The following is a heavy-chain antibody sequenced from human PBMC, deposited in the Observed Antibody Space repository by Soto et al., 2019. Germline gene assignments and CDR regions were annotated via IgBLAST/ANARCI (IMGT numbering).Heavy chain of an antibody. Sequence: QVQLVESGGGVVQPGRSLRLSCAASGFTFSSYAMHWVRQAPGKGLEWVAVISYDGSNKYYADSVKGRFTISRDNSKNTLYLQMNSLRAEDTAVYYSARGRLDPWGQGTLVTVSS. V-gene: IGHV3-30-3*01. CDR2: ISYDGSNK. CDR1: GFTFSSYA. J-gene: IGHJ5*02. CDR3: ARGRLDP.